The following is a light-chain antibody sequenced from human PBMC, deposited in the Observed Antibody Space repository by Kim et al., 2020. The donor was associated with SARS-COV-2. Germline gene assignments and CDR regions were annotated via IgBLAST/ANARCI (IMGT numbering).Light chain of an antibody. V-gene: IGKV1-17*01. CDR3: LQYNDYPRT. CDR2: AAS. Sequence: DIQMTQSPSSLSASVGDRVTITCRTTHSISSHLNWYQQKPGRAPKLLISAASTLQGGVPSRFSGSGSETDFTLTISSLQPEDFAIYSCLQYNDYPRTFGQGTKVDIK. J-gene: IGKJ1*01. CDR1: HSISSH.